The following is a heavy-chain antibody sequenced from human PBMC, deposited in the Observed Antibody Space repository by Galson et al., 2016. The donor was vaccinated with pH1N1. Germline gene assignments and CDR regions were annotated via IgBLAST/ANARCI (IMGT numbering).Heavy chain of an antibody. Sequence: ETLSLTCGVSGYSLSSNYYGAWIRQPPGKGLEWIGRIWHSGDTYYNPSLQSRVTISLDTSKNYFSLNLNSVTAADTAVYYCSRLRWEFLRGPDIDIFYFDYWGQGTLVTVSS. D-gene: IGHD1-26*01. CDR3: SRLRWEFLRGPDIDIFYFDY. V-gene: IGHV4-38-2*01. CDR2: IWHSGDT. J-gene: IGHJ4*02. CDR1: GYSLSSNYY.